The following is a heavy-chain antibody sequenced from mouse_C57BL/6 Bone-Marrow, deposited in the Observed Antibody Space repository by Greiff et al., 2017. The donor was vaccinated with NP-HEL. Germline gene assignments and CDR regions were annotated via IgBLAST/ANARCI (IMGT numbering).Heavy chain of an antibody. CDR1: GFTFSSYG. CDR3: ARHGGVYDYAFAY. CDR2: ISSGGSYT. D-gene: IGHD2-4*01. J-gene: IGHJ3*01. V-gene: IGHV5-6*01. Sequence: EVQLVESGGDLVKPGGSLKLSCAASGFTFSSYGMSWVRQTPDKRLEWVATISSGGSYTYYPHSVKGRFTISRDNAKNTLYLQMSSLKSEDTAMYYCARHGGVYDYAFAYWGQGTLVTVSA.